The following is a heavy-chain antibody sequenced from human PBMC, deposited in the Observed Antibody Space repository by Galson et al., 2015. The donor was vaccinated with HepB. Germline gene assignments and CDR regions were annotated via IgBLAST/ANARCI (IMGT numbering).Heavy chain of an antibody. Sequence: SVKVSCKVSGYTLTELSMHWVRQAPGKGLEWMGGFDPEDGETIYAQKFQGRVTMTEVTSTDTAYMELSSLRSEDTAVYYCATPRPYSSGWYYFDYWGQGTLVTVSS. D-gene: IGHD6-19*01. J-gene: IGHJ4*02. CDR2: FDPEDGET. V-gene: IGHV1-24*01. CDR3: ATPRPYSSGWYYFDY. CDR1: GYTLTELS.